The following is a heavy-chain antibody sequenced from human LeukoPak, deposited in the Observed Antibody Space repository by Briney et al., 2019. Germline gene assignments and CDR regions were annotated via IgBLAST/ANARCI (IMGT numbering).Heavy chain of an antibody. CDR2: INHSGST. D-gene: IGHD3-16*02. J-gene: IGHJ3*02. CDR1: GGSFSGYY. V-gene: IGHV4-34*01. Sequence: SETLSLTCAVYGGSFSGYYWSWIRQPPGKGLEWIGEINHSGSTNYNPSLKSRGTISVDTSKNQFSLKLSSVTAADTAVYYCARCAPYYDYVWGSYRQRGAFDIWGQGTMVTVSS. CDR3: ARCAPYYDYVWGSYRQRGAFDI.